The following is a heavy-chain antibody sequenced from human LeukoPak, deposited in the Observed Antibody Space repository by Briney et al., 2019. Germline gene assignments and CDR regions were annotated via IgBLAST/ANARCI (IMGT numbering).Heavy chain of an antibody. CDR1: GFTFSSYG. Sequence: PGRSLRLSCAASGFTFSSYGMHWVRQAPGKGLEWVAVISYDGSNKYYADSVKGRFTISRDNSKNTLYLQMNSLRAEDTAVYYCATAYSSSSGYYYYGMDVRGQGTTVTVSS. CDR2: ISYDGSNK. V-gene: IGHV3-30*03. D-gene: IGHD6-6*01. CDR3: ATAYSSSSGYYYYGMDV. J-gene: IGHJ6*02.